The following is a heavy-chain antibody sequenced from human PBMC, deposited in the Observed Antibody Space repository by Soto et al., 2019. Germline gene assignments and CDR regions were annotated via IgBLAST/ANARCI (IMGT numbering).Heavy chain of an antibody. CDR1: GGSISSYY. V-gene: IGHV4-4*07. J-gene: IGHJ6*02. CDR2: IYTSGST. CDR3: ARGLGGPLDNFYYFYYGMDV. D-gene: IGHD3-10*01. Sequence: SETLSLTCTVSGGSISSYYWSWIRQLAGKGLEWIGRIYTSGSTNYNPSLKSRVTMSVDTSKNQFSLKLSSVTAADTAVYHCARGLGGPLDNFYYFYYGMDVWGQGTTVTVSS.